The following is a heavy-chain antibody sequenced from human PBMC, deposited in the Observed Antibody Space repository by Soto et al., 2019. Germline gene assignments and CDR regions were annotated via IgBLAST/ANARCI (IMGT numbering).Heavy chain of an antibody. CDR3: ATSQKGYNWNYFDH. J-gene: IGHJ4*02. V-gene: IGHV4-39*01. D-gene: IGHD1-20*01. CDR2: VFYTGFT. CDR1: GASISGSYYY. Sequence: SETLSLICAVSGASISGSYYYWAWLRQSPGKGPEWIGSVFYTGFTSYNPSLESRVSVSVDTSKSQFSLKLSAVTAADTAVYYCATSQKGYNWNYFDHWGQGALVTVSS.